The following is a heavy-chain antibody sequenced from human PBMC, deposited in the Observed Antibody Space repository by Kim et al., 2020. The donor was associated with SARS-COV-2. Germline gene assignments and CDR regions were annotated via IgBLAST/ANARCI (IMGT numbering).Heavy chain of an antibody. CDR2: ISSSTSTI. CDR3: ARGSTTGTTSKFDY. CDR1: GFTFGSYT. Sequence: GGSLRLSCAASGFTFGSYTMHWVRQAPGKRLEWISYISSSTSTIYYADSLKGRFTISRDNAKNSLYLQMNSLRAEDTAVYYCARGSTTGTTSKFDYWGQG. D-gene: IGHD1-1*01. J-gene: IGHJ4*02. V-gene: IGHV3-48*04.